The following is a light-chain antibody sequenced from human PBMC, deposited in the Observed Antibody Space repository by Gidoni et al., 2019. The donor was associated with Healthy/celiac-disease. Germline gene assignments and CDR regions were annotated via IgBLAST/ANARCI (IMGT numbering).Light chain of an antibody. CDR2: EVS. Sequence: HSALTQPASVSGSPGQSITIPCTGTSSDVGSYNLVSWYQQHPGKAPKLMIYEVSKRPSGVSNRFSGSKSGNTASLTISGLQAEDEADYYCCSYAGSYWVFGGGTKLTVL. J-gene: IGLJ3*02. CDR1: SSDVGSYNL. V-gene: IGLV2-23*02. CDR3: CSYAGSYWV.